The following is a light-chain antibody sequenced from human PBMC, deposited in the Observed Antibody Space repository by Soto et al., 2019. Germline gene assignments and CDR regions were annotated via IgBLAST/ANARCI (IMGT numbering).Light chain of an antibody. V-gene: IGKV3-20*01. CDR2: GAS. CDR3: QQYANSGT. CDR1: QSVSSSY. J-gene: IGKJ1*01. Sequence: EIVLTQSPGTLSLSPGERATLSCRASQSVSSSYLAWYQQKPGQAPRLLIYGASNRATGIPDRFSGSGSGTDFTLTISRLEPEDFALYYCQQYANSGTFGQGTKVEIK.